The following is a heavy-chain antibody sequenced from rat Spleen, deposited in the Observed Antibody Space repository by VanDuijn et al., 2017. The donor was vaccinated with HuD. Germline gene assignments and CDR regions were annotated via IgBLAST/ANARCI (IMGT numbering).Heavy chain of an antibody. CDR1: GFTFSDYY. V-gene: IGHV5-29*01. J-gene: IGHJ2*01. CDR2: ISYDGSST. Sequence: EVQLVESDGGLVQPGRSLKLSCAASGFTFSDYYMAWVRQAPTKGLERVATISYDGSSTYYRDSVKGRFTTSRDNAKRTLYLQMDSLRAEDTATYYCARQNYYDDGSYYYFDYWGQGVMVTVSS. CDR3: ARQNYYDDGSYYYFDY. D-gene: IGHD1-12*02.